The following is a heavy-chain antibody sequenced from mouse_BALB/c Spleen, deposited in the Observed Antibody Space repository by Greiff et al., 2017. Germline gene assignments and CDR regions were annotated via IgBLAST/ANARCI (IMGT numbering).Heavy chain of an antibody. CDR1: GYTFTSYW. CDR3: TRYPYDYDNYYAMDY. D-gene: IGHD2-4*01. Sequence: EVQGVESGTVLARPGASVKMSCKASGYTFTSYWMHWVKQRPGQGLEWIGAIYPGNSDTSYNQKFKGKAKLTAVTSTSTAYMELSSLTNEDSAVYYCTRYPYDYDNYYAMDYWGQGTSVTVSS. J-gene: IGHJ4*01. V-gene: IGHV1-5*01. CDR2: IYPGNSDT.